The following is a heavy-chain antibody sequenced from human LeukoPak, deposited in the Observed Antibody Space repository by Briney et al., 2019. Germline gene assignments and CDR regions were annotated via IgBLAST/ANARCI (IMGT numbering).Heavy chain of an antibody. CDR2: IYYSGST. CDR1: GGSISSSSNY. V-gene: IGHV4-39*01. CDR3: ARGWWRGYGLDY. D-gene: IGHD3-3*01. J-gene: IGHJ4*02. Sequence: SETLSLTCTVSGGSISSSSNYWGWIRQPPGKGLEWIGSIYYSGSTYCNPSLKSRVTISVGTSKNQFSLKLSSMTAADTAVYYCARGWWRGYGLDYWGQGTLVTVSS.